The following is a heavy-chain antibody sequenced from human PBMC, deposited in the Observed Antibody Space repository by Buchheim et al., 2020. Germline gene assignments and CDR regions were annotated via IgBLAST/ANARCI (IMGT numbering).Heavy chain of an antibody. V-gene: IGHV3-23*01. Sequence: EVQLLESGGGLVQPGGSLRLSCAASGFTVSSYAMSWVRQAPGKGLEWVSAISGSGGSTYYADSVKGRFTISRDNTKNTQHLQMNSLRAEDTAVYYCVRGYYDFWSGYYRGDYYGMDVWGQGTT. J-gene: IGHJ6*02. CDR1: GFTVSSYA. CDR2: ISGSGGST. D-gene: IGHD3-3*01. CDR3: VRGYYDFWSGYYRGDYYGMDV.